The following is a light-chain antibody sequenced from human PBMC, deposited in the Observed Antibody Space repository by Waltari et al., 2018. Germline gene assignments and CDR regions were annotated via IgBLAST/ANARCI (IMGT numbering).Light chain of an antibody. J-gene: IGLJ3*02. CDR1: SNDIGAYNY. CDR2: DVH. CDR3: CSFAGTYTWV. V-gene: IGLV2-11*01. Sequence: QSALTQPRSVSGSPGQSVTISCTGSSNDIGAYNYVSWYQQHPGRAPQLIIYDVHKRPSGVPDRFSGSKSGNTASLTISGLQSEDEADYYCCSFAGTYTWVFGGGTRLFVL.